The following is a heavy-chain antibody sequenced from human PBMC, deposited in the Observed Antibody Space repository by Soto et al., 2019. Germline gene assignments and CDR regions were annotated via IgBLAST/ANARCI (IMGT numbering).Heavy chain of an antibody. CDR2: ISGSGGST. CDR1: GFTFSSYA. J-gene: IGHJ3*02. CDR3: ANGRYYYDSSGYYLDAFDI. Sequence: EVQLLESGGGLVQPGGSLRLSCAASGFTFSSYAMSWVRQAPGKGLEWVSAISGSGGSTYYADSVKGRFTISRDNSKNTLYLQMNSRRAEDTAVYYCANGRYYYDSSGYYLDAFDIWGQGTMFTVSS. V-gene: IGHV3-23*01. D-gene: IGHD3-22*01.